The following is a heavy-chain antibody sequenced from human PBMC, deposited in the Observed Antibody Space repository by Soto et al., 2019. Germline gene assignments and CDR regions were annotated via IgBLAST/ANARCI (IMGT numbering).Heavy chain of an antibody. CDR2: INHSGST. Sequence: SETLSLTCAVYGGSFSGYYWSWIRQPPGKGLEWIGEINHSGSTNYNPSLKSRVTISVDTSKNQFSLKLSSVTAADTAVYYCARSPATYYYGSGSTKYYYYGMDVWGQGTTVTVSS. J-gene: IGHJ6*02. CDR3: ARSPATYYYGSGSTKYYYYGMDV. D-gene: IGHD3-10*01. V-gene: IGHV4-34*01. CDR1: GGSFSGYY.